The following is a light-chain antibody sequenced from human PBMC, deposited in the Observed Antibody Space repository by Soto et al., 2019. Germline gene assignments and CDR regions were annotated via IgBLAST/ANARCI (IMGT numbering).Light chain of an antibody. Sequence: DIQMTQSPSSLSASVGDRVTITCRASQSISSYLNWYQQKPGKAPKLLIYAASTLQTGVPSRFSGSGSGTDFTLTISRLQPEDFATYYCQQSYITPPITSGQGTRLEIK. CDR3: QQSYITPPIT. J-gene: IGKJ5*01. V-gene: IGKV1-39*01. CDR2: AAS. CDR1: QSISSY.